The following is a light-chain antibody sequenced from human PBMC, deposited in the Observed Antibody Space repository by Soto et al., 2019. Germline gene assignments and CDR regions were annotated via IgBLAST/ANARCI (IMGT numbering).Light chain of an antibody. J-gene: IGLJ1*01. CDR1: SGSIASNY. V-gene: IGLV6-57*02. Sequence: NFMLTQPHSVSESPGKTVTISCTCSSGSIASNYVQWYQQRPGSAPTTVIYEDNQRPSGVPDRFSGSIDSSSNSASLTISGLQTEDEADYYCQSYDSHKGADVFGTGTKLTVL. CDR2: EDN. CDR3: QSYDSHKGADV.